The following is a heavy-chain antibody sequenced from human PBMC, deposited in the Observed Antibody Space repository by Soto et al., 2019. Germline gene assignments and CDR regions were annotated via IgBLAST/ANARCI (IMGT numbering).Heavy chain of an antibody. Sequence: QVQLVESGGGVVQPGRSLRLSCAASGFTFSSYGMHWVRQAPGKGLEWVAVISYDGSNKYYADSVKGRFTISRDNSKNTLYLQMNSLRAEDTAVYYCAKVRTSYYDFWSGYLAYYYYGMDVWGQGTTVTVSS. D-gene: IGHD3-3*01. CDR1: GFTFSSYG. CDR2: ISYDGSNK. J-gene: IGHJ6*02. V-gene: IGHV3-30*18. CDR3: AKVRTSYYDFWSGYLAYYYYGMDV.